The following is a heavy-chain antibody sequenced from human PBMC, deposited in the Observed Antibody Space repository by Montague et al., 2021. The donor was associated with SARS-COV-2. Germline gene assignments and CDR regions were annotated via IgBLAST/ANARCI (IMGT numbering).Heavy chain of an antibody. CDR1: GGSFSAYY. D-gene: IGHD6-19*01. V-gene: IGHV4-34*01. J-gene: IGHJ4*02. Sequence: SETLSLTCAVYGGSFSAYYWTWIRQPPGKGLEWIGEISRSGETTYNPSLKSQVTLSGDTSRNQSSLELRSVTAADTALYYCARGRRPLSVGSGWYLDYWGLGTPVTVSS. CDR3: ARGRRPLSVGSGWYLDY. CDR2: ISRSGET.